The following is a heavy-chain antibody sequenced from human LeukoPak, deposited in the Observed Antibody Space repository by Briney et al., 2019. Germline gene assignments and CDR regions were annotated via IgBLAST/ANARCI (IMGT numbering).Heavy chain of an antibody. J-gene: IGHJ6*03. V-gene: IGHV4-59*12. Sequence: SETLSLTCTVSGGSIGSFFWSWIRQPPGKALEWIGYIHYSGSTKYNPSLKSRVTISVDTSENQFSLKLSSVTAADTAVYYCARRRRYFDWPFYYYYYYMDVWGKGTTVTISS. CDR3: ARRRRYFDWPFYYYYYYMDV. CDR1: GGSIGSFF. CDR2: IHYSGST. D-gene: IGHD3-9*01.